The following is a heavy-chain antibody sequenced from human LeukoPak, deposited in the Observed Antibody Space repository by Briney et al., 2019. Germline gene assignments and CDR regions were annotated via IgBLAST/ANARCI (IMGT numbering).Heavy chain of an antibody. J-gene: IGHJ5*02. CDR2: INHSGST. D-gene: IGHD6-13*01. Sequence: SETLSLTCAVYGGSFSGYYWSWIRQPPGKGLEWIGEINHSGSTNYNPSLKSRVTISVDTSKNQFSLKLSSVTAADTAVYYCARNPGIAPPSGPGFNWFDPWGQGTLVTVSS. CDR1: GGSFSGYY. V-gene: IGHV4-34*01. CDR3: ARNPGIAPPSGPGFNWFDP.